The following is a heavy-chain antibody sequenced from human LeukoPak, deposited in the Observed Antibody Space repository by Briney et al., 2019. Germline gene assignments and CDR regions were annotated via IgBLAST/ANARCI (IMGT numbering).Heavy chain of an antibody. J-gene: IGHJ4*02. D-gene: IGHD6-13*01. V-gene: IGHV1-69*05. CDR3: ATFAVAELGRSDY. CDR1: GGTFSSYA. CDR2: IIPIFGTA. Sequence: SVKVSCKASGGTFSSYAISRVRQAPGQGLEWMGGIIPIFGTANYAQKFQGRVTITTDEPTSTAYMELSSLRSEDTAVYYCATFAVAELGRSDYWGQGTLVTVSS.